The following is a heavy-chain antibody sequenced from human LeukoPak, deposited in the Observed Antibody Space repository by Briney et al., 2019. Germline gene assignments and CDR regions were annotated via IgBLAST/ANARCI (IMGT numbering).Heavy chain of an antibody. D-gene: IGHD3-10*01. Sequence: SVKVSCKASGGTFSSYAISWVRQAPGQGLEWMGRIIPILGIANYAQKFQGRVTITADKSTSTAYMELSSLRSEDTAVYYCARVSMVRNNWFDHWGQGTLITVSS. CDR3: ARVSMVRNNWFDH. CDR1: GGTFSSYA. V-gene: IGHV1-69*04. J-gene: IGHJ5*02. CDR2: IIPILGIA.